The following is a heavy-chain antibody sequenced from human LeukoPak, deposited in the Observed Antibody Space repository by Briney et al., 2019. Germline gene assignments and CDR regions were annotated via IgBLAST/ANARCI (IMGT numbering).Heavy chain of an antibody. CDR1: GGSISSYY. J-gene: IGHJ6*03. CDR3: ARGSSSWNGYYYYMDV. Sequence: SETLSLTCTVSGGSISSYYCSWIRQPAGKGLEWIGRIYTSGSTNYNPSLKSRVTMSVDTSKNQFSLKLSSVTAADTAVYYCARGSSSWNGYYYYMDVWGKGNTVTVSS. V-gene: IGHV4-4*07. CDR2: IYTSGST. D-gene: IGHD6-13*01.